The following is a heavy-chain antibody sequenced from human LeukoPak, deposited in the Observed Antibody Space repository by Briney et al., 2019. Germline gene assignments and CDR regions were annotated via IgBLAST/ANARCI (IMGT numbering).Heavy chain of an antibody. J-gene: IGHJ2*01. V-gene: IGHV4-34*01. CDR2: INHSGST. Sequence: PSETLSLTCAVYGGSFSGYYWSWIRQPPGKGLEWIGEINHSGSTNYNPSLKSRVTISVDTSKEQFSLKLSSVTAADTAVYYCARVLEGSSGQHWYFDLWGRGTLVTVSS. CDR1: GGSFSGYY. D-gene: IGHD6-19*01. CDR3: ARVLEGSSGQHWYFDL.